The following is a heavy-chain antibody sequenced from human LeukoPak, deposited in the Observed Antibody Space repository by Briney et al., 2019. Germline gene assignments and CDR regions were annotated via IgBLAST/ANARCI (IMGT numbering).Heavy chain of an antibody. CDR2: IIPIFGTA. CDR1: GGTFSSYA. CDR3: ARGIAAAGTLTYYYYYGMDV. D-gene: IGHD6-13*01. V-gene: IGHV1-69*13. J-gene: IGHJ6*02. Sequence: ASVKVSCKASGGTFSSYAISWVRQAPGQGLEWMGGIIPIFGTANYAQKFQGRVTITADESTSTAYMELSSLRSEDTAVYYCARGIAAAGTLTYYYYYGMDVWGQGTAVTVSS.